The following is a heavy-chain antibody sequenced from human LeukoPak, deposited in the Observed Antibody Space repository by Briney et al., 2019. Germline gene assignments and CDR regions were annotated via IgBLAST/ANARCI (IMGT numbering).Heavy chain of an antibody. V-gene: IGHV3-30*02. Sequence: GSLRLSCAASGFTFSSYGMHWVRQAPGKGLEWVAFIRYDGSNKYYADSVKGRFTISRDNSKSTLYLQMNSLRAEDTAVYYCAKTGSSSWGYFDYWGQGTLVTVSS. CDR3: AKTGSSSWGYFDY. CDR2: IRYDGSNK. J-gene: IGHJ4*02. D-gene: IGHD6-13*01. CDR1: GFTFSSYG.